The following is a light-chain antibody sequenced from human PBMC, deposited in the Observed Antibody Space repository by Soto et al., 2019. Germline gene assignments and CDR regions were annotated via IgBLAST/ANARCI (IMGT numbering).Light chain of an antibody. V-gene: IGKV3-20*01. CDR2: GAS. Sequence: EIALTQSPGTLSLSPGERATLSCRASQTVSNNYLAWYQQKPGQAPRLLIFGASSRATGIPDRFSGSGSGTDFTLTISRLEPEDFAVYYCQQYDSSPMYAFGQGTKLEIK. CDR1: QTVSNNY. CDR3: QQYDSSPMYA. J-gene: IGKJ2*01.